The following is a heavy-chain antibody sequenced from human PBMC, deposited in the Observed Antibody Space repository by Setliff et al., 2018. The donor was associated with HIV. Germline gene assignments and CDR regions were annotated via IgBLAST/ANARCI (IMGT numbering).Heavy chain of an antibody. CDR1: GGSISSYY. CDR3: ARESTMAAAGFDY. V-gene: IGHV4-59*12. J-gene: IGHJ4*02. CDR2: IYYSGST. Sequence: PSETLSLTCTVSGGSISSYYWSWIRQPPGKGLEWIGYIYYSGSTNYNPSLKSRVTISVDTSKNQFSLKMGSVTAADTAIYYCARESTMAAAGFDYWGQGTLVTAPQ. D-gene: IGHD6-13*01.